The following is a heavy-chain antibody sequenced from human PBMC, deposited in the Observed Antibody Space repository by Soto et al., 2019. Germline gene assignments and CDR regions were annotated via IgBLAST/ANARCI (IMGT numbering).Heavy chain of an antibody. J-gene: IGHJ4*02. D-gene: IGHD2-15*01. CDR2: IHYSGST. V-gene: IGHV4-59*01. CDR1: GGSISGSY. CDR3: AKYRRTDAEGYSFDY. Sequence: PSETLSLTCTVCGGSISGSYWSWIRQTPGNVLEWIGYIHYSGSTNYNPSLKSRVTMSVDSAENQFSLELNSVSAADTAVYFCAKYRRTDAEGYSFDYWGQGALVTVSS.